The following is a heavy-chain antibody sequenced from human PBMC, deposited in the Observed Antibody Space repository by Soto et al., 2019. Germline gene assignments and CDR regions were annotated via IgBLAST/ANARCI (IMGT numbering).Heavy chain of an antibody. CDR3: AREYTAWPLAYGLDV. CDR1: GCTFSTYS. Sequence: PXGSLRLSCVGSGCTFSTYSINWVRKAPGKGLEWVSSISSRSDIYYADSVKGRFTISRDNAKNSVSLQMNSLRAEDTAVYYCAREYTAWPLAYGLDVWGQGTTVTVSS. V-gene: IGHV3-21*01. D-gene: IGHD2-2*02. CDR2: ISSRSDI. J-gene: IGHJ6*02.